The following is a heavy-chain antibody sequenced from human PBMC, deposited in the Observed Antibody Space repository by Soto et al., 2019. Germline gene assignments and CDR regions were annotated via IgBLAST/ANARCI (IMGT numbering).Heavy chain of an antibody. CDR3: ARMETLGSLTSFDP. J-gene: IGHJ5*02. CDR1: GYSFTNND. D-gene: IGHD3-10*01. Sequence: GASVKVSCKASGYSFTNNDVSWVRQATGQGLEWMGWMNPGSGDTGYAQKFQDRVTMTRDISIATAYMELSSLRSDDTAIYYCARMETLGSLTSFDPWGQGTLVTVSS. V-gene: IGHV1-8*01. CDR2: MNPGSGDT.